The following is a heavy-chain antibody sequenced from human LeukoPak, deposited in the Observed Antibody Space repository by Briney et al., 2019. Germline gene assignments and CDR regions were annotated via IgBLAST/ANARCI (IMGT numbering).Heavy chain of an antibody. CDR3: ARGPNSNWSGLDF. Sequence: AGGSLRLSCTASGFSFSGHWMHWARQLPGKGLVWVSRISPTGSTTSYADSVKGRFTLSRDNAKNTLYLQVDNLRAEDTAVYYCARGPNSNWSGLDFWGQGTLLTVSS. V-gene: IGHV3-74*01. D-gene: IGHD6-6*01. CDR2: ISPTGSTT. J-gene: IGHJ4*02. CDR1: GFSFSGHW.